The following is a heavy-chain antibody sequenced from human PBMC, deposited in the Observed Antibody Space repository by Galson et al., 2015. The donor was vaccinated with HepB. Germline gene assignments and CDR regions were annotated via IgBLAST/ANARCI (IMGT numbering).Heavy chain of an antibody. CDR3: ARIKRESTTFYFDY. J-gene: IGHJ4*02. Sequence: PALVKPTQTLTLTCTFSGFSLSTSGVGVGWIRQPPGKALEWLARIDWDDDKYYSTSLKTRLTISKDTSKNQVVLTMTNMDPVDTATYYCARIKRESTTFYFDYWGQGTLVTVSS. CDR2: IDWDDDK. CDR1: GFSLSTSGVG. V-gene: IGHV2-70*11. D-gene: IGHD3-10*01.